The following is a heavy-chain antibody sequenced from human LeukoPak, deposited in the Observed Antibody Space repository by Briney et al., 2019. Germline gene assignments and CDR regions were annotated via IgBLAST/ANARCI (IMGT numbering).Heavy chain of an antibody. D-gene: IGHD4-23*01. Sequence: GGSLRLSCAASGFTFRSYAMSWVRQAPGRGLEWVSTISGSGGSTYYADSVKGRFTISRDNSKNTLYRQMNSLRAEDTAIYYCAKVTEEGPTPPLYFDYWGQGTLVTVSS. J-gene: IGHJ4*02. CDR3: AKVTEEGPTPPLYFDY. CDR2: ISGSGGST. CDR1: GFTFRSYA. V-gene: IGHV3-23*01.